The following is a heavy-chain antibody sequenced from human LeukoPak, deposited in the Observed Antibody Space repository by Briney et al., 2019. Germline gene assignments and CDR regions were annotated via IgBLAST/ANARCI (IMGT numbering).Heavy chain of an antibody. D-gene: IGHD5-12*01. Sequence: GGSLRLSCAASGFTFSSYAMSWVRQAPGKGLEWVSAISGSGGSTYYADSVKGRFTISRDNSKNTLYLQMNSLRAEDTAVYYCAKGRSGYDFGGPDYWGQGTLVTVSS. J-gene: IGHJ4*02. CDR1: GFTFSSYA. V-gene: IGHV3-23*01. CDR3: AKGRSGYDFGGPDY. CDR2: ISGSGGST.